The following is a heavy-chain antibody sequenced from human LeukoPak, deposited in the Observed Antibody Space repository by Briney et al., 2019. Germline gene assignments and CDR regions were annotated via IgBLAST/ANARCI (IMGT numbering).Heavy chain of an antibody. Sequence: ASVKVSCKASGYTFTSYDINWVRQATGQGLEWMGWMNPNSGNTGYAQKFQGRVTMTRNTSISTAYMELSSLRSEDTAVYYCARGPEGDWHIDYWGQGTLVTVSS. J-gene: IGHJ4*02. CDR3: ARGPEGDWHIDY. V-gene: IGHV1-8*01. CDR2: MNPNSGNT. CDR1: GYTFTSYD. D-gene: IGHD2-21*01.